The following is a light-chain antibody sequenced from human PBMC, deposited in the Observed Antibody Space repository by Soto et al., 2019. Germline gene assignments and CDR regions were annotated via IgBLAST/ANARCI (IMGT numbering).Light chain of an antibody. V-gene: IGKV1-33*01. CDR1: QNITNF. Sequence: DIQMTQSPSSLSASVGDRVTITCQASQNITNFLNWYQHKLGKAPNLLIYDASNLEAEDPSRFSGTGSGTEFSFTISSLQPEDIGSYFCQQYDDLPVTFGGGTKVEIK. J-gene: IGKJ4*01. CDR2: DAS. CDR3: QQYDDLPVT.